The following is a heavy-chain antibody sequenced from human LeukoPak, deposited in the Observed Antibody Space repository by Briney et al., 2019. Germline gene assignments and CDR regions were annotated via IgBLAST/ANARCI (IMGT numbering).Heavy chain of an antibody. CDR3: ARTILTGYYPYGY. J-gene: IGHJ4*02. Sequence: GGSLRLSCAASGFTFSSYWMHWVRQAPGKGLVWVSRINSDGSSTSYADSVKGRFTISRDNAKNTLYLQTNSLRAQDTAVYYCARTILTGYYPYGYWGQGTLVTVSS. CDR1: GFTFSSYW. D-gene: IGHD3-9*01. V-gene: IGHV3-74*01. CDR2: INSDGSST.